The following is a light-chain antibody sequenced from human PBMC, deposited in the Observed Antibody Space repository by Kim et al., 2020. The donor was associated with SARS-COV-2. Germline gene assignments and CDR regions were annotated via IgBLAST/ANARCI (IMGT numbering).Light chain of an antibody. J-gene: IGLJ1*01. V-gene: IGLV3-19*01. CDR3: NSRASSGDRYV. CDR1: SLRDYY. Sequence: ALGKTVRITCQGESLRDYYASWYRQKPGQAPVLVIYSKNSRPSGIPDRFSGSSSGDTASLTITGAQAEDEADYYCNSRASSGDRYVFGAGTKVTVL. CDR2: SKN.